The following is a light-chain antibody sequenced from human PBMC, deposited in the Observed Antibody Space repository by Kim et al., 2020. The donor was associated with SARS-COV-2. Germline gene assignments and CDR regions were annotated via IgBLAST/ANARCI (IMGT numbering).Light chain of an antibody. CDR2: GAS. V-gene: IGKV1-5*03. J-gene: IGKJ3*01. Sequence: DIQMTQSPSTLSAHVGDRVIITCRASQSVGGWLTWYQHKPGKAPKLLIYGASTLESGVSSRFSGSGSGTEFTLTISSLQPDDFATYYCQQYSTYSFTFGPGTKVDIK. CDR1: QSVGGW. CDR3: QQYSTYSFT.